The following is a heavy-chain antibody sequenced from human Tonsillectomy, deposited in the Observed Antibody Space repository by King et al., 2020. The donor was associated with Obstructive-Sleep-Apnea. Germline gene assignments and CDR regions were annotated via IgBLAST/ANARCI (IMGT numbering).Heavy chain of an antibody. Sequence: QLVQSGGGVVQPGRSLRLSCAASGFTFSSYAMHWVRQAPGKGLEWVAVISYDGSNKYYADSVKGRFTISRDNSKNTLYLQMNSLRAEDTAVYYCARDGDHDAFDIWGQGTMVTVSS. CDR2: ISYDGSNK. V-gene: IGHV3-30*04. CDR3: ARDGDHDAFDI. D-gene: IGHD3-10*01. J-gene: IGHJ3*02. CDR1: GFTFSSYA.